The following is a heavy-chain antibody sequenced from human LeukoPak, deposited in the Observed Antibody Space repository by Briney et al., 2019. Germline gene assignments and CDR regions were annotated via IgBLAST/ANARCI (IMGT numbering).Heavy chain of an antibody. J-gene: IGHJ6*02. V-gene: IGHV3-23*01. D-gene: IGHD5-12*01. CDR2: ISGSAHKI. CDR1: GFTFSNYA. Sequence: GGSLRLSCAASGFTFSNYAMSWVRQAPEKGLDWVSVISGSAHKIRYADSVKGRFTISRDNAKNSMCLQINSLRAEDTAVYYCARERWDLINGIYKKYGLDVWGQGTTVTVSS. CDR3: ARERWDLINGIYKKYGLDV.